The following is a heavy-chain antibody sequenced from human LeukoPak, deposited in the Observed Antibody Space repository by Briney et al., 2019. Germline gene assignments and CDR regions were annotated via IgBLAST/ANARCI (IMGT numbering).Heavy chain of an antibody. Sequence: ASVNVSFKTSEYTFAGYYMHCVRQAPGQGLEGMGWINPNSGGTNYTQKFQGRVTMTRDTSIRTAYMALSRLRSDDTAVYYCARDAIAAAGTQLPYYYYYMDVWGKGTTVTISS. CDR1: EYTFAGYY. D-gene: IGHD6-13*01. V-gene: IGHV1-2*02. CDR3: ARDAIAAAGTQLPYYYYYMDV. J-gene: IGHJ6*03. CDR2: INPNSGGT.